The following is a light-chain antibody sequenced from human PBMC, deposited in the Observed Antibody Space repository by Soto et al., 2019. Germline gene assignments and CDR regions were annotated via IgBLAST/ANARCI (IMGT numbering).Light chain of an antibody. V-gene: IGLV2-23*02. CDR1: SSNVGSYKL. J-gene: IGLJ1*01. CDR2: EVN. Sequence: QSVLTQPASVSGSPGQSITIPCTGTSSNVGSYKLVSWYQRHPGKAPKLMIFEVNKRPSGVSNRFSGSKSGNTASLTISGLKVEDEADYYCCSSGGSPTYVFGTGTKVTVL. CDR3: CSSGGSPTYV.